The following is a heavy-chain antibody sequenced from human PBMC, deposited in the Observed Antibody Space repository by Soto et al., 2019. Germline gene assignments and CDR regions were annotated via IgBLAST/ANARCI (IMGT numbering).Heavy chain of an antibody. CDR3: AKDVESGWYEAFDY. V-gene: IGHV3-23*01. CDR1: GFAFSQYG. Sequence: PVGSLRLSCTASGFAFSQYGMSWVRQAPGKGLEWVSSIRSFDYRTNYADSVKGRFTISRDNSKSTLSLQVNSLRAEDTAVYYCAKDVESGWYEAFDYWGPGTLVTVSS. J-gene: IGHJ4*02. D-gene: IGHD6-19*01. CDR2: IRSFDYRT.